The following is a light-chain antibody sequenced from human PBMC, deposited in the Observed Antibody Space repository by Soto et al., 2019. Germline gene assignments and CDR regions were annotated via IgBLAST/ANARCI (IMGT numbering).Light chain of an antibody. Sequence: EIVMTQSPATLSLSPGERAALSCRASQSVSTYLAWYQQKPSQAPRLFIYDASTRATGIPARFSASGSGTDFTLTISSLEPEDFAVYYCQQRSKWPITFGQGTRLEI. J-gene: IGKJ5*01. CDR2: DAS. V-gene: IGKV3-11*01. CDR1: QSVSTY. CDR3: QQRSKWPIT.